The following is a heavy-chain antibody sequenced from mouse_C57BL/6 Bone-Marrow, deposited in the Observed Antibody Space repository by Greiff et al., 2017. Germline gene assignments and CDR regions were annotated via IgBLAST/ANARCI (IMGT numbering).Heavy chain of an antibody. CDR2: INPNNGGT. D-gene: IGHD3-2*02. J-gene: IGHJ4*01. CDR1: GYTFTDYN. V-gene: IGHV1-22*01. CDR3: ASGAAQATLYYYAMDY. Sequence: EVQLQQSGPELVKMSCKASGYTFTDYNMHWVKQSHGKSLEWIGYINPNNGGTSYNQKFKGKATLTVNKSSSTAYMELRSLTSEDSAVYDCASGAAQATLYYYAMDYWGQGTSVTVSS.